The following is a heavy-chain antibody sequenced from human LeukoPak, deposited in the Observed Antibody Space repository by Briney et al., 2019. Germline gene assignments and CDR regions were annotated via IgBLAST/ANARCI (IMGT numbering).Heavy chain of an antibody. CDR1: GFTLSSYA. Sequence: GGSLRLSCVDSGFTLSSYAIHWVRQAPGKGLEWVAVISSDGSNKYYADSVKGRFTISRDSSKNTLYLQMNSLRVEDTAGYYCATDCSSWYKGLTWGQGTLVTVSS. CDR3: ATDCSSWYKGLT. CDR2: ISSDGSNK. V-gene: IGHV3-30-3*01. D-gene: IGHD6-13*01. J-gene: IGHJ4*02.